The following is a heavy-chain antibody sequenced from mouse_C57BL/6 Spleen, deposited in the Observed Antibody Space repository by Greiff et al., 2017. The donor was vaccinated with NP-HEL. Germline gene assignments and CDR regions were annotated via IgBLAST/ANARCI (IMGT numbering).Heavy chain of an antibody. V-gene: IGHV5-16*01. J-gene: IGHJ1*03. CDR3: ARGRPRGYWYFDV. CDR1: GFTFSDYY. Sequence: EVQLVESEGGLVQPGSSMKLSCTASGFTFSDYYMAWVRQVPEKGLEWVANINYDGSSTYYLDSLKSRFIISRDNAKNILYLQMSSLKSEDTATYYCARGRPRGYWYFDVWGTGTTVTVSS. CDR2: INYDGSST.